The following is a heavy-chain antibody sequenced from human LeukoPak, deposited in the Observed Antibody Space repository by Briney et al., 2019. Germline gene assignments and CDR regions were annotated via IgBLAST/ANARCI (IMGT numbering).Heavy chain of an antibody. CDR1: GFTFSSYS. CDR3: AELGITMIGGV. V-gene: IGHV3-21*01. D-gene: IGHD3-10*02. J-gene: IGHJ6*04. CDR2: ISSSSSYI. Sequence: GGSLRLSCAASGFTFSSYSMNWVRQAPGKGLEWVSCISSSSSYIYYADSVKGRFTISRDNAKNSLYLQMNSLRVEDTAVYYCAELGITMIGGVWGKGTTVTISS.